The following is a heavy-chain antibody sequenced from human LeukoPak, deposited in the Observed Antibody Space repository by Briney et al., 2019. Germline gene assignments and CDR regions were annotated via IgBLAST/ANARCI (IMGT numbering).Heavy chain of an antibody. Sequence: GGSLRLSCAASGFTFSSSWMSWVRQAPGKGLEWVANIKQDGSEKYYVDSVKGRFTISRDTAKNSLYLQMNSLRAEDAAVYYCARDVTAKGAGYYYYYMDVWGKGTTVTVSS. CDR1: GFTFSSSW. CDR3: ARDVTAKGAGYYYYYMDV. D-gene: IGHD1-14*01. V-gene: IGHV3-7*01. CDR2: IKQDGSEK. J-gene: IGHJ6*03.